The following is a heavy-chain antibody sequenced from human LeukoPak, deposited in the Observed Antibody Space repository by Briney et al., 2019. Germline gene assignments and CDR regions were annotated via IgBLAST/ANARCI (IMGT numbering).Heavy chain of an antibody. J-gene: IGHJ4*02. CDR3: ARGDRVAGTDY. D-gene: IGHD6-19*01. CDR2: INHSGST. Sequence: SETLSLTCAVYGGSFSGYYWSWIRQPPGKGLEWIGEINHSGSTNYNPSLKSRVTISVDTSKNQFSLKLSSVTAADTAVYYCARGDRVAGTDYWGQGTLVTVSS. V-gene: IGHV4-34*01. CDR1: GGSFSGYY.